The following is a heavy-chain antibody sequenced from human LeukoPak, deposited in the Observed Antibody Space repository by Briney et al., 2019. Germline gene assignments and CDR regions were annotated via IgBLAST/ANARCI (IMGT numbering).Heavy chain of an antibody. D-gene: IGHD5-18*01. CDR3: ARDPRSGYSNYYYYYYMDV. J-gene: IGHJ6*03. V-gene: IGHV3-64*01. CDR1: GFTFSKYA. CDR2: ISSNGGST. Sequence: GGSLRLSCAASGFTFSKYAMHWVRQAPGKGLEYVSAISSNGGSTYYANSVKGRFTISTDNSKNTLYLQMGSLRAEDMAVYYCARDPRSGYSNYYYYYYMDVWGKGTTVTVSS.